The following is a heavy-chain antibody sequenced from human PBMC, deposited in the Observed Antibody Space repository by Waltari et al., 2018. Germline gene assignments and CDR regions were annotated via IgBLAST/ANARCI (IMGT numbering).Heavy chain of an antibody. J-gene: IGHJ6*03. CDR2: IYHSGST. V-gene: IGHV4-38-2*01. CDR3: VRALRSGYDMDYYMDV. D-gene: IGHD3-3*01. Sequence: QVQLQESGPGLVKPSETLSLTCAVSGYSISSGYYWGWIRQPPGKGLEWIGSIYHSGSTYYNPSLKSRVTISVDTSKNQFSLKLSSVTAADTAVYYCVRALRSGYDMDYYMDVWGKGTTVTVSS. CDR1: GYSISSGYY.